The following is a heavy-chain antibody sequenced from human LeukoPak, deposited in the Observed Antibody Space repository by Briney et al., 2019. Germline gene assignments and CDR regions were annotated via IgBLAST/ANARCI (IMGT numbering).Heavy chain of an antibody. Sequence: GASVKVSCKASGYTFTAFYIHWVRQAPGQGLEWMGWISPNSGATNYAQNFQDRVTMTRDTSISTAYMELSGLRSDDTAMYYCARGYNDILTSYFYRGQGTLVTVSS. V-gene: IGHV1-2*02. CDR1: GYTFTAFY. J-gene: IGHJ4*02. CDR3: ARGYNDILTSYFY. D-gene: IGHD3-9*01. CDR2: ISPNSGAT.